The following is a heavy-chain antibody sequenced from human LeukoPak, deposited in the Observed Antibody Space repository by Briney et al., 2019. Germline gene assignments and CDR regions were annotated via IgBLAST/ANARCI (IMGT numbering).Heavy chain of an antibody. CDR2: ISSSTNTI. J-gene: IGHJ4*02. CDR1: GFTLSIYS. Sequence: PGGSLRLSCAASGFTLSIYSINWVRQAPGKGLEWIAYISSSTNTIYYADSVKGRFTVSSDVSKNTLYLQMNNLRGEDTAVYYCASRHCSGENCYAGPLDFWGQGIQVTVSS. D-gene: IGHD2-8*02. CDR3: ASRHCSGENCYAGPLDF. V-gene: IGHV3-48*01.